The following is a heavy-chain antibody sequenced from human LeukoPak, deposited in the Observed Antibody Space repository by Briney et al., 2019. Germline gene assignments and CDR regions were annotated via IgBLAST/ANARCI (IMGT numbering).Heavy chain of an antibody. CDR1: GFTFGSYG. CDR2: FWEDGSVN. J-gene: IGHJ4*02. CDR3: ARVRKPTKNSGYYLDY. D-gene: IGHD2-21*01. Sequence: GESLRLSCAVSGFTFGSYGVHWVRQAPGKGQEWVAVFWEDGSVNYYPDSVKGRFTISRDKSRNTLYLQMNSLRAEDTAVYYCARVRKPTKNSGYYLDYWGQGTLVTVSS. V-gene: IGHV3-33*01.